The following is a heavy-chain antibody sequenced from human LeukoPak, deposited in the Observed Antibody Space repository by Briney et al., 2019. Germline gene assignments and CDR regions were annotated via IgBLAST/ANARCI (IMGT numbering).Heavy chain of an antibody. V-gene: IGHV3-74*01. CDR1: GFTFSSYG. J-gene: IGHJ3*01. D-gene: IGHD6-13*01. CDR2: INRDGGLT. CDR3: AREEHRLAEAGTSAFDL. Sequence: WRSLRLSCAASGFTFSSYGMHWVRQAPGKGLAWVSHINRDGGLTNYADSVRGRFTISRDNARNTVYLQMSSLRVEDTAIYFCAREEHRLAEAGTSAFDLGGQGTLVTVSP.